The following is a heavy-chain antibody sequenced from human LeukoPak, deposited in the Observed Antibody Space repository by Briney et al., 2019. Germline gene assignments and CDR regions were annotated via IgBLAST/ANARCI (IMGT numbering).Heavy chain of an antibody. Sequence: PGGSLRLSCAASGFTFDDYAMHWVRQAPGKGLEWVSGISWNSGSIGYADSVKGRFTISRDNAKNSLYLQMNSLRAEDTALYYCAKDGSYGHYYYGMDVWGQGTTVTVSS. V-gene: IGHV3-9*01. J-gene: IGHJ6*02. D-gene: IGHD5-18*01. CDR2: ISWNSGSI. CDR3: AKDGSYGHYYYGMDV. CDR1: GFTFDDYA.